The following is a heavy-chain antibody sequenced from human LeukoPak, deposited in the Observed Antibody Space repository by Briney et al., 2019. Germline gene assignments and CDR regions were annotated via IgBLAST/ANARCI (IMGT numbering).Heavy chain of an antibody. CDR2: ISGSGGST. V-gene: IGHV3-23*01. CDR3: QYYYDSSGYSVDDY. J-gene: IGHJ4*02. CDR1: GFTFSSYA. D-gene: IGHD3-22*01. Sequence: GGSLRLSCAASGFTFSSYAMSWVRQAPGKGLEWASAISGSGGSTYYADSVKGRFTISRDNSKNTLYLQMNSLRAEDTAVYYCQYYYDSSGYSVDDYWDQGTLVTVSS.